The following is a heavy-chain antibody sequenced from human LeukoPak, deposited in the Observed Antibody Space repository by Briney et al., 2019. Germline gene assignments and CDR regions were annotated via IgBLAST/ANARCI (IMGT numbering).Heavy chain of an antibody. Sequence: SETLSLTCTVSGGSVSSSSYYWGWIRQPPGKALEWIGTIYYNGATRYNPSLNSRVTISVDTPKNQFSLKLNSMTAADTAVYYCASDTSRWFWYFQHWGQGTLVTVSS. D-gene: IGHD6-13*01. J-gene: IGHJ1*01. CDR2: IYYNGAT. V-gene: IGHV4-39*07. CDR1: GGSVSSSSYY. CDR3: ASDTSRWFWYFQH.